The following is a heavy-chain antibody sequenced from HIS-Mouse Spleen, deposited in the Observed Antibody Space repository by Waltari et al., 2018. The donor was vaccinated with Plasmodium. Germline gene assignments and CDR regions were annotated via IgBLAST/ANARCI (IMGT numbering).Heavy chain of an antibody. J-gene: IGHJ3*02. V-gene: IGHV1-2*02. CDR1: GYTFTGYF. CDR2: INPNSGGT. Sequence: QVQLVQSGAEVKKPGASVKVSCKASGYTFTGYFMHWLRQAPGQGLEWMGWINPNSGGTNYAQRFQGRVTMTRDTSISTAYMELSRLRSDDTAVYYCARDPKQLGSAFDIWGQGTMVTVSS. D-gene: IGHD7-27*01. CDR3: ARDPKQLGSAFDI.